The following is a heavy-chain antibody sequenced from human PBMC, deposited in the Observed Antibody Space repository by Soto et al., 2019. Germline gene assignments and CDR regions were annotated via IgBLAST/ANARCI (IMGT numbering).Heavy chain of an antibody. CDR3: AKDFSYDSRGVVDL. V-gene: IGHV3-23*01. CDR1: GFTFRSYA. J-gene: IGHJ4*02. Sequence: VQLLESGGALVQPGGPLRLSFEASGFTFRSYAMSWVRQAPGKGLEWVSAVSDNGGKTYYPDSARGRFTISRDNSKNALFFQMNSGSAEDTAVYDCAKDFSYDSRGVVDLWGEATLVPVSP. CDR2: VSDNGGKT. D-gene: IGHD3-22*01.